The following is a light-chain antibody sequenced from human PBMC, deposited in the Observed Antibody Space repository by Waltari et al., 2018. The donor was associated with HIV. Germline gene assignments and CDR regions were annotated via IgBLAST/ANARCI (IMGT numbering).Light chain of an antibody. J-gene: IGKJ1*01. CDR3: QQYNNWPRT. CDR2: GAS. Sequence: EILMTQSPATLSVSPGERATLSCRASQSVSSNLAWYQQKSGQAPRLLIYGASTRATDIPARFSGSGSGAQFTLTISSLQSEDFAVYYCQQYNNWPRTFGQGTKVEIK. CDR1: QSVSSN. V-gene: IGKV3-15*01.